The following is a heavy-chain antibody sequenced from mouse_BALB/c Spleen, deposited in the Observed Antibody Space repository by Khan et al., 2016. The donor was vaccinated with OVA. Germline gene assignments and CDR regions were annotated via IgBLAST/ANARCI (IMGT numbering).Heavy chain of an antibody. CDR2: IWNDGST. V-gene: IGHV2-6-1*01. D-gene: IGHD2-10*01. J-gene: IGHJ4*01. CDR1: GFSLTNYG. Sequence: VQLQESGPDLVAPSQSLSITCTISGFSLTNYGVHWVRQPPGKGLEWLVVIWNDGSTTYNSALKSRLTVSKDNSKSQVFLKMNSLPTDDTAMYFCARQPYYHYNIMDYWGQGTSVTVSS. CDR3: ARQPYYHYNIMDY.